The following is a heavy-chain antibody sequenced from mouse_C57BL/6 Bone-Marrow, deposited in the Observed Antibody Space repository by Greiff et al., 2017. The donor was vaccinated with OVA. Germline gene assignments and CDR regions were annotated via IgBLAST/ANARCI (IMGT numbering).Heavy chain of an antibody. CDR1: GYTFTSYW. CDR3: ARGSAYYSNCYFDY. J-gene: IGHJ2*01. CDR2: IHPNSGST. D-gene: IGHD2-5*01. Sequence: VQLQQPGAELVKPGASVKLSCKASGYTFTSYWMHWVKQRPGQGLEWIGMIHPNSGSTNYNEKFKSKATLTVDKSSSTAYMQLSSLTAEDSAVYYCARGSAYYSNCYFDYWGQGTTLTVSS. V-gene: IGHV1-64*01.